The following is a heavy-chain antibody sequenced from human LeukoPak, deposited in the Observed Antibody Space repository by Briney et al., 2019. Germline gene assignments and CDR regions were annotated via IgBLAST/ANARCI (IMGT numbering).Heavy chain of an antibody. V-gene: IGHV1-2*02. D-gene: IGHD3-10*01. Sequence: GASVKVSCKASGYTFTGHYMHWVRQAPGQGLEWMGWINPNGGGTNYAQKFQGRVTMTRDTSISTAYMELSRLRSDDTAVYYCARLNYGSGSYPSLFDYWGQGTLVTVSS. CDR2: INPNGGGT. CDR3: ARLNYGSGSYPSLFDY. CDR1: GYTFTGHY. J-gene: IGHJ4*02.